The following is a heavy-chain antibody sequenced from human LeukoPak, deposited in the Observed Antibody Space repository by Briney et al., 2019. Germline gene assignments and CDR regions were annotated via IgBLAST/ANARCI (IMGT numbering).Heavy chain of an antibody. Sequence: GGSLRLSCAASGFTFSSYAMSWVRQAPGKGLEWVSAISGSGGSTYYADSVKGRFTISRDNSKNTLYLQMNSLRAEDTAVYYCPKVPNSSGYGVDTKDYWGQGTLVTVSS. CDR2: ISGSGGST. CDR1: GFTFSSYA. J-gene: IGHJ4*02. V-gene: IGHV3-23*01. D-gene: IGHD3-22*01. CDR3: PKVPNSSGYGVDTKDY.